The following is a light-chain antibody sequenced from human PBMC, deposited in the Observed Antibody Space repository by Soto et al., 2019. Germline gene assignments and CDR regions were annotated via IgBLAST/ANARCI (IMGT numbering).Light chain of an antibody. Sequence: EIVLTQSPGTLSLSPGERATLSCRASQTVSSPLAWYQQKPGQAPRLLIYGASSRATGIPDRFSGSGSGTEFTLTISNLQAEDSAVYHCHQYSNTFRTFGQGTKVDI. CDR2: GAS. CDR3: HQYSNTFRT. V-gene: IGKV3D-15*01. CDR1: QTVSSP. J-gene: IGKJ1*01.